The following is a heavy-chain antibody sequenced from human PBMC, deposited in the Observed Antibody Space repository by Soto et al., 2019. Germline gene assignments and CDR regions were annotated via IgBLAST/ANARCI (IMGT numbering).Heavy chain of an antibody. Sequence: EVQLLESGGGLVQPGGSLRLSCAASGFTFSSYAMSWVRQAPGKGLEWVSAISGSGGTTYYADSVKGRFTISSDNSKNSLYLQMNSLRAEDTAVYYCAKTIGGYYGSGSYFDYWGQGTLVTVSS. CDR3: AKTIGGYYGSGSYFDY. J-gene: IGHJ4*02. CDR2: ISGSGGTT. V-gene: IGHV3-23*01. D-gene: IGHD3-10*01. CDR1: GFTFSSYA.